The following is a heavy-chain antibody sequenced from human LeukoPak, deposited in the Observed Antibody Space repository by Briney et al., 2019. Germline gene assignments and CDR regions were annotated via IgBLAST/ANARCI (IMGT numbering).Heavy chain of an antibody. J-gene: IGHJ3*02. CDR3: ARDVRNYYYDSSGYSWDAFDI. D-gene: IGHD3-22*01. CDR2: IIPIFGTA. V-gene: IGHV1-69*05. CDR1: GGTFSSYA. Sequence: SVKVSCKASGGTFSSYAISWVRQAPGQGLEWMGRIIPIFGTASYAQKFQGRVTITTDESTSTAYMELSSLRSEDTAVYYCARDVRNYYYDSSGYSWDAFDIWGQGTMVTVSS.